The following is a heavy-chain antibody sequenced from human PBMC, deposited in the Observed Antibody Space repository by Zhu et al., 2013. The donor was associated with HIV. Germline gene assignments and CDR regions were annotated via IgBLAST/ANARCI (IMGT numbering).Heavy chain of an antibody. CDR1: GGTFSSYA. D-gene: IGHD2-2*01. CDR2: IIPIFGTA. CDR3: ARGRRGVVVPAVDYYYYGMDV. Sequence: QVQLVQSGAEVKKPGSSVKVSCKASGGTFSSYAISWVRQAPGQGLEWMGGIIPIFGTANYAQKFQGRVTITADESTSTAYMELSSLRSEDTAVYYCARGRRGVVVPAVDYYYYGMDVWGQGTTVTVSS. J-gene: IGHJ6*02. V-gene: IGHV1-69*01.